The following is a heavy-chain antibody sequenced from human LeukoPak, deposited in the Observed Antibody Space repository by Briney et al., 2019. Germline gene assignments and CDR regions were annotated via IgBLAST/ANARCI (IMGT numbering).Heavy chain of an antibody. Sequence: GASVKVSCKASGYIFTDYYMHWVRQAPGQELGWMGRINPNSGGTNYAQKFQGRVTMTRDTSISTAYMELSSLRSEDTAVYYCATEGEVTMVRGVIPYFDYWGQGTLVTVSS. CDR2: INPNSGGT. D-gene: IGHD3-10*01. V-gene: IGHV1/OR15-1*04. CDR1: GYIFTDYY. CDR3: ATEGEVTMVRGVIPYFDY. J-gene: IGHJ4*02.